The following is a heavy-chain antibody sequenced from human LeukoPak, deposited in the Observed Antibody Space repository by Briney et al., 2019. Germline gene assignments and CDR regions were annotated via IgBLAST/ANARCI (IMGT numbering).Heavy chain of an antibody. CDR3: ARNVDAFDI. V-gene: IGHV3-7*01. J-gene: IGHJ3*02. Sequence: GGSLRLSCTASGFTFRSYWMSWVRQAPGKGLEWVANISQHGSEKYYVDSVKGRLTISRDNAKNSLFLQLNSLGAEDTAVYYCARNVDAFDIWGQGTMVTVSS. CDR1: GFTFRSYW. CDR2: ISQHGSEK.